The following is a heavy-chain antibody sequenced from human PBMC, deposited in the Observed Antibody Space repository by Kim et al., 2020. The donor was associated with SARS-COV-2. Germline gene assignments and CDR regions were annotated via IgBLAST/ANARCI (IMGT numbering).Heavy chain of an antibody. CDR1: GFTFGDYA. CDR3: AKDIFESYDILTGYSGGMDV. CDR2: ISWNSGSI. Sequence: GGSLRLSCAASGFTFGDYAMHWVRQPPGKGLEWVSGISWNSGSIGYEDSVKGRFTISRDNAKNSLYLQMNSLRAEDTALYYCAKDIFESYDILTGYSGGMDVWGQGTTVTVSS. D-gene: IGHD3-9*01. J-gene: IGHJ6*02. V-gene: IGHV3-9*01.